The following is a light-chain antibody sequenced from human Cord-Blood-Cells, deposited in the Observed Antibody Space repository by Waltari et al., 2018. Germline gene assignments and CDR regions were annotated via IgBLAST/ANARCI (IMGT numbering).Light chain of an antibody. Sequence: QSVLTQPPSVSAAPGQKVTISCSGSSSNIGNNYVSWYQQLPGTAPKLLIYDNNKRPSGIPDRFSGSKSGTSATLGITGLQTGDEADYYCGTWDSSLSANWV. CDR3: GTWDSSLSANWV. V-gene: IGLV1-51*01. J-gene: IGLJ3*02. CDR1: SSNIGNNY. CDR2: DNN.